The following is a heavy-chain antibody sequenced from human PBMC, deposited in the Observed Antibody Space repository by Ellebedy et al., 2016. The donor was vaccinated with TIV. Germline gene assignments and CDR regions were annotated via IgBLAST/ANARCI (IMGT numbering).Heavy chain of an antibody. V-gene: IGHV1-46*01. J-gene: IGHJ6*02. Sequence: AASVKVSCKASGYTFTSYYMHWVRQAPGQGLEWMGIINPTIGSTTYAQKFQGRVTVTRDTSTSTVYMELRSLRSEDTAVYYCAREDLLPSSSSHHYGIDVWGQGTTVTVSS. CDR3: AREDLLPSSSSHHYGIDV. CDR1: GYTFTSYY. CDR2: INPTIGST. D-gene: IGHD6-6*01.